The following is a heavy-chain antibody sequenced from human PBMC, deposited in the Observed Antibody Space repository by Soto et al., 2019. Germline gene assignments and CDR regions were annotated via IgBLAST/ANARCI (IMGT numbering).Heavy chain of an antibody. CDR1: GFTFSSYG. Sequence: AGGSLRLSCAASGFTFSSYGMHWVRQAPGKGLEWVAVISYDGSNKYYADSVKGRFTISRDNSKNTLYLQMNSLRAEDTAVYYCAKDFNGNNWNAHDAFDIWRQGTMVTVSS. CDR3: AKDFNGNNWNAHDAFDI. D-gene: IGHD1-1*01. J-gene: IGHJ3*02. V-gene: IGHV3-30*18. CDR2: ISYDGSNK.